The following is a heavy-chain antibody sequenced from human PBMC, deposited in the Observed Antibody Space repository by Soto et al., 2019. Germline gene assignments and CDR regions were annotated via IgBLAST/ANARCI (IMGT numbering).Heavy chain of an antibody. V-gene: IGHV4-59*01. CDR1: GGSISSYY. J-gene: IGHJ3*02. CDR3: ARRYGYAFDI. CDR2: IYYRGST. Sequence: QVQLQDSGAGLVKPSETLSLTCTVSGGSISSYYWSWIRQPPGKGLEWIGYIYYRGSTNYNPSHKSRVSISVDNSKNQYSLKLSSVTAADTAVYSCARRYGYAFDIWGQGTMVTVSP. D-gene: IGHD4-17*01.